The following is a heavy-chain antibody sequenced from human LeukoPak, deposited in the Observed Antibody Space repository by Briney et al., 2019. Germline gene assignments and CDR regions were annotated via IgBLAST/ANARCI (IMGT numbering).Heavy chain of an antibody. J-gene: IGHJ4*02. CDR2: ISYDGSNK. Sequence: GGSLRLSCAASGFTFSSYGMHWVRQAPGKGLEWVAVISYDGSNKYYADSVKGRFTISRDNSKNTLYLQMNSLRAEDTAVYYCAKDPGPALIYYFDYWGQGTLVTVSS. V-gene: IGHV3-30*18. CDR3: AKDPGPALIYYFDY. CDR1: GFTFSSYG.